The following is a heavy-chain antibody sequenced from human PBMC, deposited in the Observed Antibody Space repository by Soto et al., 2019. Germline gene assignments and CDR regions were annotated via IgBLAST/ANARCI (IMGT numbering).Heavy chain of an antibody. V-gene: IGHV1-2*02. Sequence: ASVKVSCKASGYTFTGYYMHWVRQAPGQGLEWMGWINPNSGGTNYAQKFQGRVTITADKSTSTAYMELSSLRSEDTAVYYCARDYYDFWSGYSGAYYYYGMDVWGQGTTVTVS. J-gene: IGHJ6*02. CDR2: INPNSGGT. CDR1: GYTFTGYY. CDR3: ARDYYDFWSGYSGAYYYYGMDV. D-gene: IGHD3-3*01.